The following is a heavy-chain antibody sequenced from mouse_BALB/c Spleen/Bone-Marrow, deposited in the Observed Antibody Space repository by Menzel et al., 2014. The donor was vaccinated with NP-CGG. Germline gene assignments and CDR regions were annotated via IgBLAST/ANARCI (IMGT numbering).Heavy chain of an antibody. J-gene: IGHJ3*01. CDR3: TSFAY. V-gene: IGHV1S81*02. Sequence: QVHVKQSGAELVKPGASVKLSCKASGYTFTSYYMYWVKQRPGQGLEWIGEINPSNGGTNFNEKFKSKATLTVDKSSSTAYMQLSSLTSEDSAVYYCTSFAYWGQGTLVTVS. CDR1: GYTFTSYY. CDR2: INPSNGGT.